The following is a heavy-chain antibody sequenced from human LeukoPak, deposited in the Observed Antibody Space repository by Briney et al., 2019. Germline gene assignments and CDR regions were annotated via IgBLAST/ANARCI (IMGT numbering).Heavy chain of an antibody. D-gene: IGHD3-3*01. CDR1: GYTLTELS. J-gene: IGHJ4*02. V-gene: IGHV1-24*01. CDR3: TRHFDFWSGFGFDY. CDR2: FDPEDGET. Sequence: GASVKVSCKVSGYTLTELSMHWVRQAPGKGLEWMGGFDPEDGETIYAQKFQGRVTMTEDTSTDTAYMELSSLRSEDTAVYYCTRHFDFWSGFGFDYWGQGTLVTVSS.